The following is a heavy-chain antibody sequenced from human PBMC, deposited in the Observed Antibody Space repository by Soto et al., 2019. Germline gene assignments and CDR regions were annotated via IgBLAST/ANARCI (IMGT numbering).Heavy chain of an antibody. D-gene: IGHD3-10*01. CDR1: GYTFTSYY. Sequence: GASVKVSCKASGYTFTSYYMHWVRQAPGQGLEWMGIINPSGGSTSYAQKFQGRVTMTRDTSTSTVCMELSSLRSEDTAVYYCARDKVLLWFGESHAFDIWGQGTMVTVSS. V-gene: IGHV1-46*03. CDR2: INPSGGST. CDR3: ARDKVLLWFGESHAFDI. J-gene: IGHJ3*02.